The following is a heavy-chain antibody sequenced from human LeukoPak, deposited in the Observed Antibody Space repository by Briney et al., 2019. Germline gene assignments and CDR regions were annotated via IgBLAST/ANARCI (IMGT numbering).Heavy chain of an antibody. CDR3: ARGPSGGSGHDY. CDR1: GGSISSYH. V-gene: IGHV4-4*07. J-gene: IGHJ4*02. CDR2: IYTSGTT. Sequence: SETLSLTCTVSGGSISSYHWSGIRQPAGKGLEWIGRIYTSGTTNYNPSLRSRVTMSVDTSKNQFSLKLSSVTAADTAVYYCARGPSGGSGHDYWGQGTLVTVSS. D-gene: IGHD3-16*01.